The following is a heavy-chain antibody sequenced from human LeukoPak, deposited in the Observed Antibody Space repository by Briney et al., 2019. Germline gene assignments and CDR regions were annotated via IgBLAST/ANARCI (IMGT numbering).Heavy chain of an antibody. CDR3: ARGRLEWATYFDS. Sequence: SVKTSCKTSGGTFSSHSINWLRQAPGQGLEWMGRIIPILNIPNYAQKCQGRVTLTADKSTSTAYMELSSLTSEDMAVYYCARGRLEWATYFDSWGQGTLVTVSS. CDR2: IIPILNIP. D-gene: IGHD3-3*01. J-gene: IGHJ4*02. CDR1: GGTFSSHS. V-gene: IGHV1-69*02.